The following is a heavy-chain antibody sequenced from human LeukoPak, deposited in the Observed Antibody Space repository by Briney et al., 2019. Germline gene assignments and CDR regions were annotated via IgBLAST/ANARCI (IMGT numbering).Heavy chain of an antibody. D-gene: IGHD3-3*01. CDR3: VRHEWNYYYYYVDV. CDR2: IYYSGST. Sequence: SETLSLTCTVSSGSISSSRYYWGWIRQPPGKGLGWIGSIYYSGSTYYNPSLKSRVTISVDTSKNQFSLKLTSVTAADTAMYYCVRHEWNYYYYYVDVWGKGTTVTVSS. CDR1: SGSISSSRYY. V-gene: IGHV4-39*01. J-gene: IGHJ6*03.